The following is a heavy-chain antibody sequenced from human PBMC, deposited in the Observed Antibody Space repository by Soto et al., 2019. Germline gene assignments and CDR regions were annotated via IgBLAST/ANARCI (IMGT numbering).Heavy chain of an antibody. D-gene: IGHD3-16*01. CDR3: ARDFSSDTTGFGGYDL. Sequence: QLHLVQSGAEVKKAGSSVKVSCKASGGTVSSYAITWVRQAPGKGLEWMGVFIPIFVSAHYAPKFQGRITITAYESTSTAYMELSGFTSEDTAIYYCARDFSSDTTGFGGYDLWAQGTQVTVSS. CDR2: FIPIFVSA. V-gene: IGHV1-69*01. CDR1: GGTVSSYA. J-gene: IGHJ4*02.